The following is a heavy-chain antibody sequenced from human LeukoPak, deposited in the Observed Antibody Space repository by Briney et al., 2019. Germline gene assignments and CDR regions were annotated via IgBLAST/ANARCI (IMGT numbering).Heavy chain of an antibody. CDR2: IYTSGST. V-gene: IGHV4-4*07. D-gene: IGHD5-18*01. CDR3: AREARGTPHSYGYIFDY. Sequence: SETLSLTCTVSGGSISSYYWSWIRQPAGKGLEWIGRIYTSGSTNYNPSLKSRVTISVDKSKNQFSLKLSSVTAADTALYYCAREARGTPHSYGYIFDYWGQGTLVTVSS. J-gene: IGHJ4*02. CDR1: GGSISSYY.